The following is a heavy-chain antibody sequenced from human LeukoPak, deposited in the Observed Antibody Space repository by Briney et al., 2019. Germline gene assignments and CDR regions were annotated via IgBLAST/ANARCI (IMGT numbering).Heavy chain of an antibody. J-gene: IGHJ4*02. D-gene: IGHD5-18*01. CDR1: GGSISSYY. V-gene: IGHV4-59*01. Sequence: SETLSLTCTVSGGSISSYYWSWIRQPPGKGLEWIGYIYYSGSTNYNPSLKSRVTISVDTSKNQFSLKLSSVTAADTAVYYCARRQGYSYGPGIVVVPDYWGQGTLVTVSS. CDR2: IYYSGST. CDR3: ARRQGYSYGPGIVVVPDY.